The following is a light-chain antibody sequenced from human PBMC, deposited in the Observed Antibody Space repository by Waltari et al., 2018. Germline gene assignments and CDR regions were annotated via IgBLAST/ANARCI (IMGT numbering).Light chain of an antibody. V-gene: IGLV1-40*01. CDR3: QSFDSSLDGYV. J-gene: IGLJ1*01. CDR2: ANN. Sequence: QSVLTQPPSVSGAPGQRVTISCPGSSSNLGASYPFHWYQHLPGTAPKVLTYANNIRPSGVPDRFSGSKSGASASLAITGLQAEDEADYYCQSFDSSLDGYVFGTGTKVTVL. CDR1: SSNLGASYP.